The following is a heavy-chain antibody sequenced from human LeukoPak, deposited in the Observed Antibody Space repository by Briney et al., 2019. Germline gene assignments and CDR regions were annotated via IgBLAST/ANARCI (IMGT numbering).Heavy chain of an antibody. CDR2: IIPILGIA. D-gene: IGHD4-17*01. Sequence: GASVKLSCKASGATFSSYAITWVRQAPGQGLEWMGRIIPILGIANYAQKFQGRVTITADKSTSTAYMEPSSLRSEDTAVYYCAREPPYGVTTQDWGQGTLVTVSS. CDR3: AREPPYGVTTQD. J-gene: IGHJ4*02. CDR1: GATFSSYA. V-gene: IGHV1-69*04.